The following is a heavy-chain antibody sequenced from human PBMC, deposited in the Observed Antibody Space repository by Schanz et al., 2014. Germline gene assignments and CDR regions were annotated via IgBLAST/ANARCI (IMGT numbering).Heavy chain of an antibody. V-gene: IGHV3-23*01. CDR2: ISGSGGST. CDR3: AKHVRSLTGNDY. J-gene: IGHJ4*01. Sequence: EVQLLESGGGLVQPGGSLRLSCAASGFTFSSYAMSWVRQAPGKGLEWVSAISGSGGSTYYADSVKGRFIISRDNSKNNSKNTLYVQMNSLRAEDTAVYYCAKHVRSLTGNDYWGHGTLVTVSS. CDR1: GFTFSSYA. D-gene: IGHD3-9*01.